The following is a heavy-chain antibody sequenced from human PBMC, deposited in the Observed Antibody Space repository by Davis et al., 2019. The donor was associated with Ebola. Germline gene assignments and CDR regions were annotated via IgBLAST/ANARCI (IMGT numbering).Heavy chain of an antibody. Sequence: GESLKISCAASAFIFSSSSMNWVRQAPGKGLEWVSSISSGSTYIYYADSVKGRFTISRDNAKNSLYLQMNSLRDDDTAIYYCAREGIITSGLDVWGQGTTVTVSS. V-gene: IGHV3-21*01. CDR3: AREGIITSGLDV. D-gene: IGHD1-14*01. J-gene: IGHJ6*02. CDR1: AFIFSSSS. CDR2: ISSGSTYI.